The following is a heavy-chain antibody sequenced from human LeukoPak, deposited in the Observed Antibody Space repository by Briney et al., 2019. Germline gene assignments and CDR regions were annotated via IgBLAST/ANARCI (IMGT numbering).Heavy chain of an antibody. CDR2: ISGSGGST. Sequence: PGGSLRLSCAASGFTFSSYAMSWVRQAPGKGLEWVSAISGSGGSTYYADSVKGRFTISRDNSKNTLYLQMNSLRAEDTAVYYCARAEMTTVTSGNWYFDLWGRGTLVTVSS. D-gene: IGHD4-17*01. CDR3: ARAEMTTVTSGNWYFDL. J-gene: IGHJ2*01. V-gene: IGHV3-23*01. CDR1: GFTFSSYA.